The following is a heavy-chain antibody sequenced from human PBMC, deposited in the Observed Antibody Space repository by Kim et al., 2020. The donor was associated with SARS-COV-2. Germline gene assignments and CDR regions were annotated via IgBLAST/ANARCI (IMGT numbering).Heavy chain of an antibody. Sequence: GGSLRLSCAASGFTFSSYEMNWVRQAPGKGLEWVSYISSSGSTTYYADSVKGRFTISRDNAKNSLYLQMNSLRAEDTAFYYCAREVAITPSYGMDVWGQGATVTVS. CDR1: GFTFSSYE. CDR3: AREVAITPSYGMDV. V-gene: IGHV3-48*03. J-gene: IGHJ6*02. CDR2: ISSSGSTT. D-gene: IGHD5-12*01.